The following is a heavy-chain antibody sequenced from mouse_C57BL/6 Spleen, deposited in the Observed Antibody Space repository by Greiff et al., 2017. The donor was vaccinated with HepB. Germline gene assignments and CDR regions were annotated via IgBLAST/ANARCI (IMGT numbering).Heavy chain of an antibody. Sequence: EVQLQESGGGLVKPGGSLKLSCAASGFTFSDYGMHWVRQAPEKGLEWVAYISSGSSTIYYADTVKGRFTISRDNAKNTLFLQMTSLRSEDTAMYYCARRDYGSSPGGFDVWGTGTTVTVSS. V-gene: IGHV5-17*01. D-gene: IGHD1-1*01. J-gene: IGHJ1*03. CDR3: ARRDYGSSPGGFDV. CDR2: ISSGSSTI. CDR1: GFTFSDYG.